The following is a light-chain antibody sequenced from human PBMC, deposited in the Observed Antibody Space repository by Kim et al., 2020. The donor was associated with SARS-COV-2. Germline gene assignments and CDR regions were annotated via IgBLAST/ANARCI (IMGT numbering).Light chain of an antibody. CDR3: QQRRNWLT. Sequence: SLSPGERATLSCRASQSLDIYLAWYQQKPGQPPRLLIYDASNRATGIPARFSGSGSGTDFTLTISSLEPDDFAVYYCQQRRNWLTFGGGTRVDIK. J-gene: IGKJ4*01. CDR2: DAS. V-gene: IGKV3-11*01. CDR1: QSLDIY.